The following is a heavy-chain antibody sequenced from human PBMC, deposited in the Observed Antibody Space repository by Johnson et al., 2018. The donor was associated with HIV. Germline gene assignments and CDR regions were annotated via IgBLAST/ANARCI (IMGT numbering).Heavy chain of an antibody. J-gene: IGHJ3*02. D-gene: IGHD3-3*01. CDR2: INTKTDGGTT. V-gene: IGHV3-15*01. CDR1: GFTFSSYA. CDR3: TTTDYRANTVLGVATDAFDI. Sequence: VQLVESGGGVVQPGRSLRLSCAASGFTFSSYALHWVRQAPGQGLEWVGRINTKTDGGTTDYTASVKCRFTISRDDSKSTLFLQMNSLKTEDEAGYYCTTTDYRANTVLGVATDAFDIWGQGTMVTVSS.